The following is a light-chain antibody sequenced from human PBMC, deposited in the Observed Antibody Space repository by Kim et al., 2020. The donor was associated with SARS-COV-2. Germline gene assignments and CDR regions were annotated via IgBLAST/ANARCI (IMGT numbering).Light chain of an antibody. J-gene: IGKJ5*01. CDR2: DAS. V-gene: IGKV1-5*01. CDR1: QSINNW. Sequence: AVVGDRGTITGRASQSINNWLAWDQQKQGKAPKILIHDASSLGSGVPSRFSGSGSGTEFTLSISSLQPDDFATYNCKQYSSFPITFGQGTRLGIK. CDR3: KQYSSFPIT.